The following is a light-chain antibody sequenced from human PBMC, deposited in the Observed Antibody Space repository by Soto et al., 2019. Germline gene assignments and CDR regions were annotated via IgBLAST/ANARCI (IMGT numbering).Light chain of an antibody. CDR1: QSISSNY. CDR3: HHYGRSPIFT. Sequence: ELVLTQSPGTLSLSPGERATLSCRASQSISSNYLAWYQQKPGQAPRLLIYAASTRATGVPDRFTGSGSGTDFTLTISRLEPEDCAVFYCHHYGRSPIFTFGRGTTVDIK. CDR2: AAS. V-gene: IGKV3-20*01. J-gene: IGKJ3*01.